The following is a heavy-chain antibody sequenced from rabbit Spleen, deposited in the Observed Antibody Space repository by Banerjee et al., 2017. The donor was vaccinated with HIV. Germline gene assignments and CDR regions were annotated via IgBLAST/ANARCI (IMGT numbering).Heavy chain of an antibody. V-gene: IGHV1S45*01. CDR3: ARDSYAASGVWNL. J-gene: IGHJ4*01. CDR1: GVSFNDKDV. D-gene: IGHD4-2*01. CDR2: IYTGSSGST. Sequence: QEQLEESGGGLVKPEGSLTLTCKASGVSFNDKDVMCWVRQAPGKGLEWITYIYTGSSGSTYYASWAKGRFPISKTSSTTVTLQMTSLTVADTATYFCARDSYAASGVWNLWGPGNLVTVS.